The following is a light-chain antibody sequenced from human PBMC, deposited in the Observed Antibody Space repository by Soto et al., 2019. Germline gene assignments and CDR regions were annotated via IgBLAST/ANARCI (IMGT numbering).Light chain of an antibody. CDR1: SSDVGGYNY. CDR2: EVS. V-gene: IGLV2-14*01. Sequence: QSVLTQPASVSGSPGQSITISCTGTSSDVGGYNYVSWYQQHPGKAPKLMIYEVSNRPSGVSNRFSGSKSRNTASLAISGLEVEDEADYYCSSYTSSSTYVFGTGTKLTVL. J-gene: IGLJ1*01. CDR3: SSYTSSSTYV.